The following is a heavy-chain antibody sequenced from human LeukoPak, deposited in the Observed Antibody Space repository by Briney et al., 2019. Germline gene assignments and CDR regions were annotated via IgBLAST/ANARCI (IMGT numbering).Heavy chain of an antibody. D-gene: IGHD3-10*01. J-gene: IGHJ4*02. CDR3: ARAGGFGDFDY. Sequence: PGGSLRLSCAASGFTLSSYWMHWVRQAPGKGLVWVSRINSDGSSTSYADSVKGRFTISRDNAKNTLYLQMNSLRAEDTAVYYCARAGGFGDFDYWGQGTLVTVSS. V-gene: IGHV3-74*01. CDR2: INSDGSST. CDR1: GFTLSSYW.